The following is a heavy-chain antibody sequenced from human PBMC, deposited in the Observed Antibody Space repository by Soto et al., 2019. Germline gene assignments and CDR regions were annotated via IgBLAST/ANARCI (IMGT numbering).Heavy chain of an antibody. V-gene: IGHV4-34*01. Sequence: KTSETLSLTCAVYGGSFSGYYWSWIRQPPGKGLEWVGEINHSGSTNYNPSLKSRVTISVDTSKNQFSLKLSSVTAADTAVYYCAAQGDILTGYYTFDYWGQGTLVTVSS. CDR1: GGSFSGYY. D-gene: IGHD3-9*01. CDR3: AAQGDILTGYYTFDY. CDR2: INHSGST. J-gene: IGHJ4*02.